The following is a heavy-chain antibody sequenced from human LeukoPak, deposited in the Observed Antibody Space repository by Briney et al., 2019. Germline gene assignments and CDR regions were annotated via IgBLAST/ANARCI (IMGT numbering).Heavy chain of an antibody. D-gene: IGHD4-23*01. V-gene: IGHV1-46*01. Sequence: ASVKVSCKASGYSFINYYIHWLRQAPGHGLEWMGIINPRSGSTNYAQKLQGRVTMTRDTSTSTVYMELSSLRSEDTAVYYCARDRDYGGNSIYFDYWGQGTLVTVSS. CDR3: ARDRDYGGNSIYFDY. CDR1: GYSFINYY. CDR2: INPRSGST. J-gene: IGHJ4*02.